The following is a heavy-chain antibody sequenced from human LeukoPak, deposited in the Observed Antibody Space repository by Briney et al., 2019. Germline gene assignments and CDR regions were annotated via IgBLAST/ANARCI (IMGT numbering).Heavy chain of an antibody. V-gene: IGHV3-23*01. CDR3: AKGPNTQARSSGYFEY. Sequence: PGGSLRLSCAASEFAFSNYVMSWFRQAPGKGLEWVSVISEGDGTTIYYADSVKGRFIISRDSSKNTLYLQMNRLRAEDTAVYYCAKGPNTQARSSGYFEYWGQGTLVTVSS. CDR2: ISEGDGTTI. CDR1: EFAFSNYV. J-gene: IGHJ4*02. D-gene: IGHD6-6*01.